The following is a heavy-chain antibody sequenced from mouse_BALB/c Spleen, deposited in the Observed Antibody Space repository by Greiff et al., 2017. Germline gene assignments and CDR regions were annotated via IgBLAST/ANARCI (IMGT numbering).Heavy chain of an antibody. J-gene: IGHJ1*01. Sequence: EVKLVESGGGLVQPGGSLKLSCAASGFTFSSYTMSWVRQTPEKRLEWVAYISNGGGSTYYPDTVKGRFTISRDNAKNTLYLQMSSLKSEDTAMYYCARHYYDYWYFDVWGAGTTVTVSS. D-gene: IGHD2-4*01. CDR3: ARHYYDYWYFDV. CDR2: ISNGGGST. V-gene: IGHV5-12-2*01. CDR1: GFTFSSYT.